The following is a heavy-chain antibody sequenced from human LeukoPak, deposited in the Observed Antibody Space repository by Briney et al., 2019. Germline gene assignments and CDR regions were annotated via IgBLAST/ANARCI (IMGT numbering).Heavy chain of an antibody. D-gene: IGHD1-26*01. CDR1: GFPFSSYW. V-gene: IGHV3-7*03. CDR2: IKQDGSKK. CDR3: AKDRTVGASYWYFDL. J-gene: IGHJ2*01. Sequence: GGSLRLSCVASGFPFSSYWMTWVRQAPGKGLEWVANIKQDGSKKSYVDSVKGRFTISRDSSKNTLFLHMNTLRAEDTAIYYCAKDRTVGASYWYFDLWGRGTLVTVSS.